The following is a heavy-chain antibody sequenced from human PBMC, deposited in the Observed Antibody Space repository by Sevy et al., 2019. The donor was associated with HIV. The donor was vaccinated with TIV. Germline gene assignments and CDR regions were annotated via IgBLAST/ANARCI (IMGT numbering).Heavy chain of an antibody. CDR3: TRDGVPAATGTVSYYYYGMDV. D-gene: IGHD2-2*01. CDR1: GFTFGDYA. CDR2: IRSKAYGGTT. J-gene: IGHJ6*02. Sequence: GGSLRLSCTASGFTFGDYAMSWFRQAPGKGLEWVGFIRSKAYGGTTEHAASVKGRFTISRDDSKSIAYLQMNSLKTEDTAVYYCTRDGVPAATGTVSYYYYGMDVWGQGTTVTVSS. V-gene: IGHV3-49*03.